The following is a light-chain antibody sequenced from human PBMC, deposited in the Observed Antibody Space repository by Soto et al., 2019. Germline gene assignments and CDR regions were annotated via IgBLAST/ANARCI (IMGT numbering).Light chain of an antibody. CDR3: CSYAGSYTV. J-gene: IGLJ3*02. Sequence: QSALTQPRSVSGAPGQSVTISCTGTSSDVGGYNYVSWYQQHPGKAPKLMIYDVSKRPSGVPDRFSGSKSGNTASLTISGLQAEEEAYYYCCSYAGSYTVFGGGTKVTVL. CDR2: DVS. V-gene: IGLV2-11*01. CDR1: SSDVGGYNY.